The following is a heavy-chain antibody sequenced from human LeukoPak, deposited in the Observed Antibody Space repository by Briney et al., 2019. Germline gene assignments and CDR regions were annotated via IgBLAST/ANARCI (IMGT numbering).Heavy chain of an antibody. Sequence: PGGSLRLSCAGSGFTFSNTWMHWVRQAPGEGLVWVSRIDSDGSTINHADSVKGRFTISRDNARNTLYLQMNSLRVEDTALYFCATAGNYRFDYWGQGTLVTVSS. CDR2: IDSDGSTI. D-gene: IGHD1-7*01. J-gene: IGHJ4*02. CDR3: ATAGNYRFDY. V-gene: IGHV3-74*01. CDR1: GFTFSNTW.